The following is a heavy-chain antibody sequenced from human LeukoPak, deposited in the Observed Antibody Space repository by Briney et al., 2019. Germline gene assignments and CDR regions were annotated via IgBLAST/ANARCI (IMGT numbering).Heavy chain of an antibody. J-gene: IGHJ1*01. Sequence: ASVKVSCKASGYTFTSYGISWVRQAPGQGLEWMGWISAYNGNTDYAQKLQGRVTMTTDTSTSTAYMELRSLRSDDTAVYYCARGLYYYDSSGIRHWGQGTLVTVSS. CDR3: ARGLYYYDSSGIRH. D-gene: IGHD3-22*01. V-gene: IGHV1-18*01. CDR1: GYTFTSYG. CDR2: ISAYNGNT.